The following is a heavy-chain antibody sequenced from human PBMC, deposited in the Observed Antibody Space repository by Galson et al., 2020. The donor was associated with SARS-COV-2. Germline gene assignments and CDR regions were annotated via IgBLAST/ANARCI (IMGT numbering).Heavy chain of an antibody. D-gene: IGHD6-19*01. J-gene: IGHJ4*02. CDR3: AKEESSNGGGLYVPPARF. Sequence: GGSLRLSCAASGFSFRSYAMSWVRQAPGKGLEWVSTIRGSGDTTYYVDSVRGRFTISRDNSENTLFLQMNSLRAEDTAVYYCAKEESSNGGGLYVPPARFWGQGTLVAVSS. V-gene: IGHV3-23*01. CDR2: IRGSGDTT. CDR1: GFSFRSYA.